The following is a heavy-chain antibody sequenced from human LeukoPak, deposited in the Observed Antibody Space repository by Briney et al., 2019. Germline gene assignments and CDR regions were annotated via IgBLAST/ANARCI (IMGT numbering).Heavy chain of an antibody. J-gene: IGHJ4*02. V-gene: IGHV3-11*01. Sequence: PGGSLRLSCAASGFTFSDFYMGWIRQAPGKGLKWVAYISRGDSPTYHADSVRGRFTISRDNAKNLLYLQMNSLRVDDTAVYYCARLGADLGSWGQGTLVTVSS. CDR3: ARLGADLGS. D-gene: IGHD4/OR15-4a*01. CDR2: ISRGDSPT. CDR1: GFTFSDFY.